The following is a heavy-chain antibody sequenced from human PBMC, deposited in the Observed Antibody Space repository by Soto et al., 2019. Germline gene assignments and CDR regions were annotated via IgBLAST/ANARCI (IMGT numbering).Heavy chain of an antibody. J-gene: IGHJ4*02. CDR2: IYHTGPY. Sequence: KPSATLSLTCAVSGATISSSRWWNWHRPPPGQGLEWNREIYHTGPYNYNPSVKSRATISVDKSKNPFSLSLTSVAAADTAVYYCVRDGRGVHWELGDWGPGTLVTVSS. CDR3: VRDGRGVHWELGD. CDR1: GATISSSRW. D-gene: IGHD7-27*01. V-gene: IGHV4-4*02.